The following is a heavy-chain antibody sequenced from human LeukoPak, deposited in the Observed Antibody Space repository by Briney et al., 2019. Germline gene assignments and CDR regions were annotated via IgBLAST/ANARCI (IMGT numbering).Heavy chain of an antibody. V-gene: IGHV3-7*01. CDR3: ARVGGVYCSSTSCYWGGGLLN. D-gene: IGHD2-2*01. Sequence: GGSLRFSCAASGFTFSSYWMSWVRQAPGEGLEWVGNIKQDGSEKYYVDSVKGRFTISRDNAKNPLYLQMNSLRAEDTAVCYCARVGGVYCSSTSCYWGGGLLNWGQGALVTVSS. CDR2: IKQDGSEK. CDR1: GFTFSSYW. J-gene: IGHJ4*02.